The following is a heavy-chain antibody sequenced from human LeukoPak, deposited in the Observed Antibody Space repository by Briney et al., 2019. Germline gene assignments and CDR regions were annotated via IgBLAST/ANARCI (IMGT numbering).Heavy chain of an antibody. Sequence: SETLSLTCSVSGVSINSGNYYWTWIRQPAGKGLQWNGRIFTGGSTNYNPSLQSRVTISMDTSKSQVSLRLRSVTAADTAVYYCARVVSSVYYYMDVWGKGTSVTVSS. CDR2: IFTGGST. CDR1: GVSINSGNYY. V-gene: IGHV4-61*02. CDR3: ARVVSSVYYYMDV. D-gene: IGHD2/OR15-2a*01. J-gene: IGHJ6*03.